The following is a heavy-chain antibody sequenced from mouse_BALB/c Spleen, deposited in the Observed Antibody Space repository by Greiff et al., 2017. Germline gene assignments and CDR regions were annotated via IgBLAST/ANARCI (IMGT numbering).Heavy chain of an antibody. V-gene: IGHV5-6-5*01. D-gene: IGHD2-1*01. Sequence: EVKLVESGGGLVKPGGSLKLSCAASGFTFSSYAMSWVRQTPEKRLEWVASISSGGSTYYPDSVKGRFTISRDNARNILYLQMSSLRSEDTAMYYCARTQYGNYVAGFAYWGQGTLVTVSA. CDR2: ISSGGST. J-gene: IGHJ3*01. CDR1: GFTFSSYA. CDR3: ARTQYGNYVAGFAY.